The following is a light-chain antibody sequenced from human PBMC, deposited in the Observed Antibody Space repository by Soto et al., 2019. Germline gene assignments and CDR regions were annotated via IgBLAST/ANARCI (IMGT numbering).Light chain of an antibody. J-gene: IGKJ4*01. CDR3: QQYGSSPRLT. Sequence: EIVLTQSPATLSLSPGERATLSCGASQSFSSSYLAWYQQKPGLAPRLLIYEASSRATGIPDRFSGSGSGTDFTLTISRLEPEDFAVYYCQQYGSSPRLTFGGGTKVEIK. CDR2: EAS. CDR1: QSFSSSY. V-gene: IGKV3D-20*01.